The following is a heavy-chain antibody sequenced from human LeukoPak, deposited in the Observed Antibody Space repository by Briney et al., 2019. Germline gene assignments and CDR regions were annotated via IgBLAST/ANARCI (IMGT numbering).Heavy chain of an antibody. CDR1: GFTFSNAW. Sequence: GGSLRLSCAASGFTFSNAWMSWVRQAPGKGLEWVGRNKSKTDGGTTDYAAPVKGRFTISRDDSKNTLYLQMNSLKTEDTAVYYCTTDFWLRFLEEYYYYYYMDVWGKGTTVTVSS. CDR3: TTDFWLRFLEEYYYYYYMDV. V-gene: IGHV3-15*01. J-gene: IGHJ6*03. CDR2: NKSKTDGGTT. D-gene: IGHD3-3*01.